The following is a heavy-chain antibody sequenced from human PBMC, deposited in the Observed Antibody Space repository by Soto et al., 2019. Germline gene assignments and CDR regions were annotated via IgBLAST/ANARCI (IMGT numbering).Heavy chain of an antibody. CDR3: ARLGAVDYGMDV. CDR1: GYSFTTYW. V-gene: IGHV5-51*01. D-gene: IGHD1-26*01. CDR2: IYPGDSDT. Sequence: GESLKISCTGSGYSFTTYWIAWVRQMPGKGLEWIGIIYPGDSDTRYSPSFQGQVTISADKSISTAYLRCGSLKASDTAMYYCARLGAVDYGMDVWGQGTTVTVSS. J-gene: IGHJ6*02.